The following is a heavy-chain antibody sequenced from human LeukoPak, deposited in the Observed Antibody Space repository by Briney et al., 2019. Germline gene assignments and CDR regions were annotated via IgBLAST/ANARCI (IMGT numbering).Heavy chain of an antibody. CDR1: APSLSRYS. V-gene: IGHV3-30*04. D-gene: IGHD3-3*02. CDR2: MSYDRITT. Sequence: GRSLTLSRAPSAPSLSRYSTQSVRHAPGKRLGCVVVMSYDRITTFYGDSVEGRFTSSRDNSKNTLYMQMNSLRPEDTAVYYCARELTSIFDVDLWGEG. CDR3: ARELTSIFDVDL. J-gene: IGHJ5*02.